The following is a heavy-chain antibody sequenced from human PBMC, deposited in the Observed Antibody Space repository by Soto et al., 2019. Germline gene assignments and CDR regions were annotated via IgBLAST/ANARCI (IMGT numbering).Heavy chain of an antibody. CDR2: INLHSGDT. CDR3: ARNKVGATTYLFDS. Sequence: QVQLVQSGAEVKKPGASVKVSCKASGYTFTGYYMHWVRQAPGQGLEWMGWINLHSGDTNYAQKFQGRVTMPGDTSISTAYMEVSRLRSDDTAVYYCARNKVGATTYLFDSWGQGTLVTVSS. V-gene: IGHV1-2*02. D-gene: IGHD1-26*01. CDR1: GYTFTGYY. J-gene: IGHJ4*02.